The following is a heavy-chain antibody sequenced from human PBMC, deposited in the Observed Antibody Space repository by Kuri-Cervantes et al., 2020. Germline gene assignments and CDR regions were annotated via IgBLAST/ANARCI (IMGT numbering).Heavy chain of an antibody. CDR1: GGSISSGGYY. Sequence: SETLSLTCTVSGGSISSGGYYWSWIRQHPGKGLDWNVYIYYSGRTYYIPSLKSRVTISVDTSKNQFSLKLSSVTAADTAVYYCARAYPGSSSWYVYWGQGTMVTVSS. V-gene: IGHV4-31*03. CDR2: IYYSGRT. D-gene: IGHD6-13*01. J-gene: IGHJ4*02. CDR3: ARAYPGSSSWYVY.